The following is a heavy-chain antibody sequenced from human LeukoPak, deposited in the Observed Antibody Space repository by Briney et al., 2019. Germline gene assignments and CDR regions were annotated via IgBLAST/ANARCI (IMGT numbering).Heavy chain of an antibody. V-gene: IGHV4-34*01. Sequence: SETLSLTCAVYGGSFSGYYRSWIRQPPGKGLEWIGEINHSGSTNYNPSLKSRVTISVDTSKNQFSLKLSSVTAADTAVYYCARGEGWIDYWGQGTLVTVSP. J-gene: IGHJ4*02. CDR2: INHSGST. D-gene: IGHD5-24*01. CDR1: GGSFSGYY. CDR3: ARGEGWIDY.